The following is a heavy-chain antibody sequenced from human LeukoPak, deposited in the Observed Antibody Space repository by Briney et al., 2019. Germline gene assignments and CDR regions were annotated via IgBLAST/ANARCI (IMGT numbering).Heavy chain of an antibody. D-gene: IGHD6-13*01. V-gene: IGHV3-30*18. CDR3: AKDRETTASGTFDY. J-gene: IGHJ4*02. CDR1: GFTFNNYG. CDR2: ISDDGRNK. Sequence: PGGSLRLSCAASGFTFNNYGMHYVRQAPGKGLEWVAVISDDGRNKNYADSVKGRFTISRDNSNNTLYLQMNSLRAEDTGVYYCAKDRETTASGTFDYWGQGTWSPSPQ.